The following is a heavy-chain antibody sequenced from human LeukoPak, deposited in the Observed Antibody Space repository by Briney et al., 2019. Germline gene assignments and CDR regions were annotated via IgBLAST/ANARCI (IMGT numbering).Heavy chain of an antibody. J-gene: IGHJ3*02. Sequence: PSETLSLTCAVYGGSFSGYYWSWIRQPPGKGLEWIGEINHSGSTNYNPSLKSRVTISVDTSKNQFSLKLSSVTAADTAVYYCARPGIAAAVHAFDIWGQGTMVTVSS. CDR1: GGSFSGYY. D-gene: IGHD6-13*01. CDR3: ARPGIAAAVHAFDI. CDR2: INHSGST. V-gene: IGHV4-34*01.